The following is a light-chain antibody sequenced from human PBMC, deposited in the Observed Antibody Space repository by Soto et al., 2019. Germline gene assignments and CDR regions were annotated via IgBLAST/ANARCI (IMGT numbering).Light chain of an antibody. CDR1: QTISNW. CDR2: DAS. CDR3: QQYENLPLT. J-gene: IGKJ4*01. Sequence: DIQMTQSPSTLSASVGDRVTITCRASQTISNWLAWYQQKPGKAPRLLIYDASTLESGVPSRFSGGGSGTHFTFTINNLQPEDVATYFCQQYENLPLTFGGGTKVDIK. V-gene: IGKV1-5*01.